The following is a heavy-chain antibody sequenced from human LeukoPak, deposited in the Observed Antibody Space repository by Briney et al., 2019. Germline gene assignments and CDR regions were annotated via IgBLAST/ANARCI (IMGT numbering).Heavy chain of an antibody. Sequence: GGSLRLSCAASGFTFSSYAMSWVRQAPGKGLEWVSAISGSGGSTYYADSVKGRFTISRDNSKNTPYLQMNSLRAEDTAVYYCAKGSGYSYGSFFDYWGQGTLVTVSS. D-gene: IGHD5-18*01. CDR1: GFTFSSYA. CDR3: AKGSGYSYGSFFDY. CDR2: ISGSGGST. J-gene: IGHJ4*02. V-gene: IGHV3-23*01.